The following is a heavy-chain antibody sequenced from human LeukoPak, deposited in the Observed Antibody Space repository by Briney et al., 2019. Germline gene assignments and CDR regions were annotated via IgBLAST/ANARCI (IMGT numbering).Heavy chain of an antibody. CDR2: ISSSSSYI. V-gene: IGHV3-21*01. J-gene: IGHJ3*02. Sequence: GGSLRLSCAASGFTFSSYSMNWVRQAPGKGLEWVSSISSSSSYIYYADSVKGRFTISRDNAKNSLYLQMNSLRAEDTAVYYCARAVHDILTGYYLGAFDIWGQGTMVTVSS. CDR1: GFTFSSYS. D-gene: IGHD3-9*01. CDR3: ARAVHDILTGYYLGAFDI.